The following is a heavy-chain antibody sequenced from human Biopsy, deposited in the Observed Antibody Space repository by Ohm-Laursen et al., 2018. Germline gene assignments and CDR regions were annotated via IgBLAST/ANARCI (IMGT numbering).Heavy chain of an antibody. CDR1: GFTFSSYG. V-gene: IGHV3-23*01. CDR2: IDGSGRSP. Sequence: SLRLSCAASGFTFSSYGVAWVRQAPGKGLEWVSGIDGSGRSPSYADSVKDRFTISRDNSKSTVYLQMNSLRAEDSAAYYCAHSMGRGYNMWGQGTMVTVSS. CDR3: AHSMGRGYNM. D-gene: IGHD3-10*01. J-gene: IGHJ3*02.